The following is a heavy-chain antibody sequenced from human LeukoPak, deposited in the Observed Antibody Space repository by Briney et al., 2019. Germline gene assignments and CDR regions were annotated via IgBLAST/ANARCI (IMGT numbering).Heavy chain of an antibody. J-gene: IGHJ4*02. V-gene: IGHV4-39*07. D-gene: IGHD5-24*01. Sequence: KASETLSLTCTVSGGSISGSNSYWGWIRQPPGKGLEWIGTIYYSGSTYYNPSLKSRVTISVDTSKNQFSLKLSSVTAADTAVYYCARTRWLQSGPHLYWGQGTLVTVSS. CDR3: ARTRWLQSGPHLY. CDR2: IYYSGST. CDR1: GGSISGSNSY.